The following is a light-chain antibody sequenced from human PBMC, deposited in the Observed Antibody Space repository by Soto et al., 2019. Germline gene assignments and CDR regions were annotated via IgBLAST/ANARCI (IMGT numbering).Light chain of an antibody. CDR3: QQYNNWVT. CDR1: QSVSSNY. Sequence: EIVLTQSPGTLSLSPGERATLSCRASQSVSSNYLAWYQEKPGQAPRLLIYGASSRATGIPDRFSGSGSGTDFTLTISRLEPEDFAVYYCQQYNNWVTFGGGTKVEIQ. J-gene: IGKJ4*01. CDR2: GAS. V-gene: IGKV3-20*01.